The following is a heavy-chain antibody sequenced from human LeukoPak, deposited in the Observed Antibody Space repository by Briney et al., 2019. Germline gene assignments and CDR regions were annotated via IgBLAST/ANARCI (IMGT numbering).Heavy chain of an antibody. Sequence: GGSLRLSCAASGFTFSAYTMNWVRQTPGTGLEWVSSTNNSSDYIYYADSVRGRFTISRDNAKNSLSLQMNSLRAEDTAVYYCARYPRLMSSDYNPSLYYFDYWGQGILVTVSS. D-gene: IGHD4-11*01. CDR1: GFTFSAYT. J-gene: IGHJ4*02. CDR3: ARYPRLMSSDYNPSLYYFDY. CDR2: TNNSSDYI. V-gene: IGHV3-21*01.